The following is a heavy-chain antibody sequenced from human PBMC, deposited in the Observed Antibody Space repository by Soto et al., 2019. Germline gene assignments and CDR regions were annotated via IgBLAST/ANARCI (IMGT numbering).Heavy chain of an antibody. CDR3: ARGLIGVGDP. J-gene: IGHJ5*02. D-gene: IGHD2-8*01. V-gene: IGHV1-46*03. CDR1: GYTFTSYY. Sequence: ASVKVSCTASGYTFTSYYIHWVRQAPGQGLEWMGIINPSGGGTSYAQKFQGRVTMTRDTSTSTVHMELSSLRSEDTAVYYCARGLIGVGDPWGQGTLVTVSS. CDR2: INPSGGGT.